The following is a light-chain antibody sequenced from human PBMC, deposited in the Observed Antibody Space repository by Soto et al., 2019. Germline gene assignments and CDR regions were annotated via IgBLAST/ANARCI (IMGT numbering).Light chain of an antibody. CDR2: CAT. CDR3: QQYGSSPT. CDR1: QSVGRN. Sequence: EILMTQSPANLSVSPGERAKLXCRASQSVGRNFGWFQQRTGQARRLLIYCATLRDTGISARFSGSGYGKDFNITISILQSEDSAVYECQQYGSSPTFGGGTRLEIK. V-gene: IGKV3D-15*03. J-gene: IGKJ5*01.